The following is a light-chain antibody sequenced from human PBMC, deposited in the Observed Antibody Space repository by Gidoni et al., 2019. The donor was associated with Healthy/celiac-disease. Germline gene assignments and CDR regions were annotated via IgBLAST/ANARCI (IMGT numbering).Light chain of an antibody. Sequence: DIQMTQSPSSLSASVGDRVTIACRASQSISRHLNWYQQKPGKAPKLLIYASSSLQSGVTSRFSGSGSGTDFTLTISSLQPEDFATYYWQQSYSTPQTFGQGTKVEIK. CDR2: ASS. CDR1: QSISRH. J-gene: IGKJ1*01. CDR3: QQSYSTPQT. V-gene: IGKV1-39*01.